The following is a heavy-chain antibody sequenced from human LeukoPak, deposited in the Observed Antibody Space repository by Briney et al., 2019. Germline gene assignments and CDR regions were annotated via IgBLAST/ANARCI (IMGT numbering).Heavy chain of an antibody. D-gene: IGHD3-16*02. V-gene: IGHV4-34*01. J-gene: IGHJ4*02. Sequence: SETLSLTCAVYGGSFSGYYWSWIRQPPGKGLEWIGEINHSGSTNYNPSLKSRVTISVDTSKNQFSLKLSSVTAADTAVYYCARGYRSYPYWGQGTLVTVSS. CDR1: GGSFSGYY. CDR2: INHSGST. CDR3: ARGYRSYPY.